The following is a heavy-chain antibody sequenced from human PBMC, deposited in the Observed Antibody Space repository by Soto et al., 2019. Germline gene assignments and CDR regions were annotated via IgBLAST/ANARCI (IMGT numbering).Heavy chain of an antibody. D-gene: IGHD3-3*01. V-gene: IGHV3-21*01. J-gene: IGHJ6*02. CDR2: ISSSSSYI. CDR1: GFTFGSYS. CDR3: ARFHYDFWSGYYYYYYGMDV. Sequence: PGGSLRVSCAASGFTFGSYSMNWFRQAPGKGLDWVSSISSSSSYIYYAGSVKGRFTISRDNAKNSLYLQMNSLRAEDTAVYYCARFHYDFWSGYYYYYYGMDVWGQGTTVTVSS.